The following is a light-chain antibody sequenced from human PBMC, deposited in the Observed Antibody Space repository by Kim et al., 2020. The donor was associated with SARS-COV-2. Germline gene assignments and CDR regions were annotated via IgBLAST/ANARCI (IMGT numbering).Light chain of an antibody. J-gene: IGKJ1*01. Sequence: SPGERATLPCKASQTINKKLVWYQQKPGQATSLLIYDATTRATGVPAKFIGSGSETDFTLTISRLQSGEFTVYYCQQSNEWPPLTFGQGTKMDIK. CDR3: QQSNEWPPLT. CDR2: DAT. V-gene: IGKV3-15*01. CDR1: QTINKK.